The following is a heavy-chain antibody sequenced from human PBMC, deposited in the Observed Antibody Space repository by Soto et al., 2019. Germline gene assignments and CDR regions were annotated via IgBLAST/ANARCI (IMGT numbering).Heavy chain of an antibody. J-gene: IGHJ5*02. CDR2: ITTSSAYI. CDR1: GFTFNTYD. D-gene: IGHD2-21*01. Sequence: VQLVESGGGLVKPGGSLRLSCAASGFTFNTYDMNWVRQAPGKGLEWVSSITTSSAYIYYADSLKGRITISRDNAKNSLFLQMNSLRAEDTAVYYCVRSGTARLLRHSWFDTWGQGTLVTVS. CDR3: VRSGTARLLRHSWFDT. V-gene: IGHV3-21*01.